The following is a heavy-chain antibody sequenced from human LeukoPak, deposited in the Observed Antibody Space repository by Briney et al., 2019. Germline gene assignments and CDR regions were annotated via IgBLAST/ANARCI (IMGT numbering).Heavy chain of an antibody. CDR3: AKDIYGDYSDYMDV. J-gene: IGHJ6*03. CDR1: GFTFDDYA. Sequence: GGSLILSCAAPGFTFDDYAMHWVRQAPGKGLEWVSLFSGDGGSTYYADSVKGRFTISRDNSKNSLYLQMNSLRTEDTALYYCAKDIYGDYSDYMDVWGKGTTVTVSS. V-gene: IGHV3-43*02. D-gene: IGHD4-17*01. CDR2: FSGDGGST.